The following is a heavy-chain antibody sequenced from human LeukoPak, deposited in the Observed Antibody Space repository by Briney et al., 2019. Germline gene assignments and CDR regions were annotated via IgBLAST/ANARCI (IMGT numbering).Heavy chain of an antibody. Sequence: SETLSLTCTVSGASISSYYSSWIRQPPGKGLEYIGYIYYSGYTTYNPSLKSRVTISLDTSRNKFSLKLSSVTAADTAVYYCARGQVYFDYWGQGTLVTVSS. V-gene: IGHV4-59*01. CDR3: ARGQVYFDY. CDR2: IYYSGYT. CDR1: GASISSYY. J-gene: IGHJ4*02.